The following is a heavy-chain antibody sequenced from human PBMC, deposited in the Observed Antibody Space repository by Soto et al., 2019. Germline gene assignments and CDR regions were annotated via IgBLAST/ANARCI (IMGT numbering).Heavy chain of an antibody. D-gene: IGHD6-6*01. J-gene: IGHJ5*02. CDR3: ARVRSTIAGRPPSNWFEP. Sequence: GASVKVSCKASGYTFTIYDINWVLQATGQGLEWMGWMNPNSGNTGYAQKFQGRVTMTRNTSISTAYMELSSLRSEDTAVYYCARVRSTIAGRPPSNWFEPWGQGTLVTVSS. CDR2: MNPNSGNT. V-gene: IGHV1-8*01. CDR1: GYTFTIYD.